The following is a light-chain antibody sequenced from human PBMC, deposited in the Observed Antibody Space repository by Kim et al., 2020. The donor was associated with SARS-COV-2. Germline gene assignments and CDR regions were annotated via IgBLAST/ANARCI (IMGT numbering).Light chain of an antibody. CDR1: QTIKTY. J-gene: IGKJ2*01. Sequence: DIQMTQSPSSLSASVRDRVTITCRASQTIKTYLNWYQQKPGKAPKLLIYGASNLQSGVPSRFSGGGSGTEFTLTISSLQPEDSATYYCQQTYSTFGQGTKLEIK. CDR3: QQTYST. CDR2: GAS. V-gene: IGKV1-39*01.